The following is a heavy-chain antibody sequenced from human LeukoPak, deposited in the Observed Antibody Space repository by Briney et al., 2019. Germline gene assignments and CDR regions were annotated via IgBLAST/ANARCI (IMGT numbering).Heavy chain of an antibody. V-gene: IGHV4-59*01. J-gene: IGHJ3*02. CDR2: IFHSGTT. CDR1: GGSISPYY. D-gene: IGHD1-26*01. Sequence: KSSETLSLTCTMSGGSISPYYWSWIRQPPGKGLEWIAYIFHSGTTKYNPSLKSRVAISLDTPKSQFSLRLHSVTAADTAVYYCARGLGASLLDAFDIWGQGTMVTVSS. CDR3: ARGLGASLLDAFDI.